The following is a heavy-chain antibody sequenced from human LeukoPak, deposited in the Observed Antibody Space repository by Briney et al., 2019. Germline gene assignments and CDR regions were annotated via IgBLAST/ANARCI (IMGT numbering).Heavy chain of an antibody. CDR1: GCTISSYY. Sequence: SETLSLTCPGSGCTISSYYWSWIRQPAGYGPQGIGRIYTSGSTNSNPSLKSRVSMSVDLSRNQFSLKLSSVTAADTAVYYCARVRGDSSGYYYGITIFDYWGQGTLVTVSS. V-gene: IGHV4-4*07. J-gene: IGHJ4*02. CDR3: ARVRGDSSGYYYGITIFDY. CDR2: IYTSGST. D-gene: IGHD3-22*01.